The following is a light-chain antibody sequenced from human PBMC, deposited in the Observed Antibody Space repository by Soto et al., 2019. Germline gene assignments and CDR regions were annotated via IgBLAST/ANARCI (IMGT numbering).Light chain of an antibody. CDR3: HQYGGALPLT. V-gene: IGKV3-20*01. Sequence: EIVLTQSPGTLSLSPGDAATLSCRASQSVRSTYLAWYQQKPGQAPRLLIYGASSRATGIPDRFSGSGSGTDFTITIRRLEPDDFAVYYCHQYGGALPLTFGQGTLLEIK. J-gene: IGKJ5*01. CDR2: GAS. CDR1: QSVRSTY.